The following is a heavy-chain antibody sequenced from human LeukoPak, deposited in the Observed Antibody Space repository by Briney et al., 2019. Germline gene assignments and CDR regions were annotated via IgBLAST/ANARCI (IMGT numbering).Heavy chain of an antibody. Sequence: GASVKVSCKASGYTFTSYDINWVRQATGQGLEWMGWMNPNSGNTGYAQKFQGRVTMTRNTSISTAYMELSSLRSEDTAVYYCARGVYCSGGSCYSYNNWFDPWGQGTLVTVSS. V-gene: IGHV1-8*01. CDR3: ARGVYCSGGSCYSYNNWFDP. CDR1: GYTFTSYD. D-gene: IGHD2-15*01. J-gene: IGHJ5*02. CDR2: MNPNSGNT.